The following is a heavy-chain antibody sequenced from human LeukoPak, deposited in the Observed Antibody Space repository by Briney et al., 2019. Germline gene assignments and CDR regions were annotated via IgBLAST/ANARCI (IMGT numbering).Heavy chain of an antibody. CDR1: GGSISNYY. J-gene: IGHJ4*02. CDR2: IYTSGST. Sequence: SETLSLTCTVSGGSISNYYWSWTRQPAGKGLEWIGRIYTSGSTYYNPSLTSRVTMSVDTSKNQFSLTLSSVTAADTAVYYCARDAYYYDTSGHYLSDYWGQGTLVTVSS. V-gene: IGHV4-4*07. D-gene: IGHD3-22*01. CDR3: ARDAYYYDTSGHYLSDY.